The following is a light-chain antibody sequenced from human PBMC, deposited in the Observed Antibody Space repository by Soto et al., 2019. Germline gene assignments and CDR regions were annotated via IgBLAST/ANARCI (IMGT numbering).Light chain of an antibody. CDR2: EVT. CDR1: SSDVGGYNY. Sequence: QSVLTQPPSASGSLGQSVTISCTGTSSDVGGYNYVSWHQQHPGKAPKVMIYEVTKRPPGVPDRFSGCKSGNTASLTVSGLQAEDEADYYCSSFAGGGNPVLLGGGTKVTVL. CDR3: SSFAGGGNPVL. V-gene: IGLV2-8*01. J-gene: IGLJ2*01.